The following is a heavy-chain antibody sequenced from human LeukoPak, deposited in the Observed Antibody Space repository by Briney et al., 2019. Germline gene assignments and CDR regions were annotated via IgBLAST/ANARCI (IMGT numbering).Heavy chain of an antibody. V-gene: IGHV3-23*01. CDR3: AKDTYYYDSSGTVDY. D-gene: IGHD3-22*01. CDR1: GFTFSSYA. CDR2: ISGSGGST. Sequence: GGSLRLSCAASGFTFSSYAMSWVRQAPGKGLEWVSAISGSGGSTYYADSVKGRFTISRDNSKNTLYLQMNSLRAEDTAVYYCAKDTYYYDSSGTVDYWGQGTLVTVSS. J-gene: IGHJ4*02.